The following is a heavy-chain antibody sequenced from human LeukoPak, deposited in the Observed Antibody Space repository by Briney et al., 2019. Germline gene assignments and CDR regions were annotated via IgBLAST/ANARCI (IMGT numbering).Heavy chain of an antibody. V-gene: IGHV4-59*08. CDR1: GGSISSYY. CDR2: IYYSGST. Sequence: SETLSLTCTVSGGSISSYYWSWIRQPPGKGLEWIGYIYYSGSTNYSPSLKSRVTISVDTSKNQFSLEVSSVAAADTAVYYCARLVVPETGYFDYWGQGTLVTVSS. CDR3: ARLVVPETGYFDY. D-gene: IGHD2-2*01. J-gene: IGHJ4*02.